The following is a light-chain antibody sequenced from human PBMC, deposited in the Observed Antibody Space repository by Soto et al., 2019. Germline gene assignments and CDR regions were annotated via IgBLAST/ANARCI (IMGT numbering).Light chain of an antibody. CDR3: SSYAASNNFYFV. Sequence: QSALTQPRSASGSPGQSVTISCTGTSSDVGGYNYVSWYQQYPGRAPKLMIYDVTKRPSGVPDRFSGSKSGNTASLTVSGRQAEEEAAYYCSSYAASNNFYFVFGGGTKLTVL. V-gene: IGLV2-8*01. CDR2: DVT. J-gene: IGLJ3*02. CDR1: SSDVGGYNY.